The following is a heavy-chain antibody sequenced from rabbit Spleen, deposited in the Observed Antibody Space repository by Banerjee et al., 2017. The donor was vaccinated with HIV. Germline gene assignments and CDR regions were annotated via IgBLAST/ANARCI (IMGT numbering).Heavy chain of an antibody. Sequence: QEQLVESGGGLVQPEGSLTLTCTASGFDFSSNAMCWVRQAPGKGLEWIGCIYAGSSGSTYYASWAKGRFTISKTSSTTVTLQMTSLTAADTATYFCANGGWRLWGQGTLVTVS. V-gene: IGHV1S45*01. D-gene: IGHD4-1*01. CDR1: GFDFSSNA. J-gene: IGHJ3*01. CDR3: ANGGWRL. CDR2: IYAGSSGST.